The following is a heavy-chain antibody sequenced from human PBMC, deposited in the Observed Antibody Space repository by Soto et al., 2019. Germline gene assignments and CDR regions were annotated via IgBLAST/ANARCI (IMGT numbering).Heavy chain of an antibody. V-gene: IGHV3-23*01. D-gene: IGHD3-22*01. J-gene: IGHJ5*01. CDR2: ISGSGGRP. Sequence: WVHQTTGKGLEWVSTISGSGGRPSYADSVKGLFTISRDNTKNTLYLQMNSLRAKDKAVYYCYFYDASGGDYN. CDR3: YFYDASGGDYN.